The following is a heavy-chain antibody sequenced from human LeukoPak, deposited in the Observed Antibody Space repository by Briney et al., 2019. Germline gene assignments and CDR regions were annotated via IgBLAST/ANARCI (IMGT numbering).Heavy chain of an antibody. Sequence: PGGSLRLSCAASGFTFSSYGMHWVRQAPGKGLEWVAVISYDGSNKYYADSVKGRFTISRDNSKNTLYLQMNSLRAEDTAVYYCAKDMVHLGELSSFDYWGQGTLVTVSS. CDR1: GFTFSSYG. J-gene: IGHJ4*02. CDR2: ISYDGSNK. V-gene: IGHV3-30*18. D-gene: IGHD3-16*02. CDR3: AKDMVHLGELSSFDY.